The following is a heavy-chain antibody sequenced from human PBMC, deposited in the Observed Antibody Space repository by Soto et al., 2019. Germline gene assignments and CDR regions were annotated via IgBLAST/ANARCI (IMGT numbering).Heavy chain of an antibody. J-gene: IGHJ4*02. CDR2: IYYSGST. CDR1: GGSISSGGYY. D-gene: IGHD3-3*01. V-gene: IGHV4-31*03. Sequence: SETLSLTCTVAGGSISSGGYYWSWIRQHPWKGLEWIGYIYYSGSTYYNPSLKSRVTISVDTSKNQFSLKLSSVTAADTAVYYCASSQAIFGVAPPPGYWGQGALVTVSS. CDR3: ASSQAIFGVAPPPGY.